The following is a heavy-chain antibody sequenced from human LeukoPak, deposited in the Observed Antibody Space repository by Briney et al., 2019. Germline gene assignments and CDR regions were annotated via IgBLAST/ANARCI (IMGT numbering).Heavy chain of an antibody. CDR3: ARAGAGGSFDI. CDR1: GYTFTGYY. D-gene: IGHD2-15*01. Sequence: WASVTVSCKASGYTFTGYYMHWVRQAPGQGLEWMGWINPNSGGTNYAQKFQGRVTMTRDTSISTAYMELRSLISDDTAVYYCARAGAGGSFDIWGQGTMVTVSS. J-gene: IGHJ3*02. CDR2: INPNSGGT. V-gene: IGHV1-2*02.